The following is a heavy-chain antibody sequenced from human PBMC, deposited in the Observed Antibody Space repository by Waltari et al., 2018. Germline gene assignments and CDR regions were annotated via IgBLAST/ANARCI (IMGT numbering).Heavy chain of an antibody. D-gene: IGHD6-13*01. J-gene: IGHJ4*02. Sequence: EVQLVESGGGLVQPGRSLRLSCAASGFTFDDYAMHWVRQAPGNGLELVSGISWNSCSVAYADSVKGRFTISRDNAKNSLYLQMNSLRAEDTAFYYCAKDKSSTWYYFDSWGQGTLVTVSS. CDR1: GFTFDDYA. CDR2: ISWNSCSV. V-gene: IGHV3-9*01. CDR3: AKDKSSTWYYFDS.